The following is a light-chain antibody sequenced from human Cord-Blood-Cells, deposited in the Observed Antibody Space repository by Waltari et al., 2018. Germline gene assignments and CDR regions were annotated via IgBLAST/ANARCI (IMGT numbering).Light chain of an antibody. CDR3: QQYYSVPRT. Sequence: VIWMTQSPSLLSASTGDRVTISCRGSQGISSYLAWYQQKHGKGPELLIYAASTLQSGVRSRFSGGGSGTDFTRTIRCLQSEEFATYYCQQYYSVPRTFGRGTKVEIK. V-gene: IGKV1D-8*01. J-gene: IGKJ4*02. CDR1: QGISSY. CDR2: AAS.